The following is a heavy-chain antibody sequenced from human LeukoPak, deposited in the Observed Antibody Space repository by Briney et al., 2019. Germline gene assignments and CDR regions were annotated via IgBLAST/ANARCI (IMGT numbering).Heavy chain of an antibody. J-gene: IGHJ4*02. V-gene: IGHV1-69*05. CDR3: ARDPGIAMAGPLRY. Sequence: SVKVSCKATGGTFSSYAISWVRQAPGQGLEWMGGIIPIFGTANYAQKFQGRVTITTDESTSAAYMELSSLRSEDTAVYYCARDPGIAMAGPLRYWGQGTLVTVSS. CDR2: IIPIFGTA. D-gene: IGHD6-19*01. CDR1: GGTFSSYA.